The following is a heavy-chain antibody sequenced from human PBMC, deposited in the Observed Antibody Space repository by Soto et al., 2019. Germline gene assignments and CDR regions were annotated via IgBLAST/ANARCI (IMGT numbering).Heavy chain of an antibody. Sequence: QVQLQESGPGLVKPSETLSLTCTVSGGSISSYYWSWIRQPPGKGLEWIGYIYYSGSTNYNPSLKSRVTISVDTSKNQFSLKLSSVTAADTAVYYCARLPTRGVDFDYWGQGTLVTVSS. J-gene: IGHJ4*02. CDR2: IYYSGST. CDR1: GGSISSYY. CDR3: ARLPTRGVDFDY. V-gene: IGHV4-59*08. D-gene: IGHD2-8*02.